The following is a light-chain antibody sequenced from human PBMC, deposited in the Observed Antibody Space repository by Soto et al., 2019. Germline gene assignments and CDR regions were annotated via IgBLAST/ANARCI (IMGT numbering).Light chain of an antibody. J-gene: IGKJ1*01. Sequence: EIVFTQSPGTLSLSPGESATLSCRASRGVTNNYLAWYQRKPGQAPRLLIYGTSYRATDIPRRFSGSGSGTDFTLTISRLEPEDFAVYYCQQYGSSPPTFGQGTKVESK. V-gene: IGKV3-20*01. CDR3: QQYGSSPPT. CDR2: GTS. CDR1: RGVTNNY.